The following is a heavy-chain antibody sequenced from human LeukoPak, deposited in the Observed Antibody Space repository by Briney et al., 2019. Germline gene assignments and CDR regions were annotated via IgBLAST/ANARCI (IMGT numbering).Heavy chain of an antibody. V-gene: IGHV4-59*08. Sequence: SETLSLTCTVSGGSISSYYWSWIRQPPGKGLEWIAYVSDIGSINYNPSLKSRVTISLDTSKNQFSLKLSSETAADTAVYYCAGHHPRNTVDFWGQGTLVTVSS. CDR3: AGHHPRNTVDF. J-gene: IGHJ4*02. D-gene: IGHD2/OR15-2a*01. CDR1: GGSISSYY. CDR2: VSDIGSI.